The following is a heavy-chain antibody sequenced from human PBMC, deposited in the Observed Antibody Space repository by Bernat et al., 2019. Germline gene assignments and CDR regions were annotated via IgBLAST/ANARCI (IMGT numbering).Heavy chain of an antibody. J-gene: IGHJ4*02. V-gene: IGHV3-30*19. D-gene: IGHD1-1*01. CDR2: IWYDGSNK. CDR1: GFTFSSYG. CDR3: ARVPPVPFLNWNFDY. Sequence: QVQLVESGGGVVQPGRSLRLSCAASGFTFSSYGMHWVRQAPGKGLEWVAVIWYDGSNKYYADSVKGRFTISRDNSKNTLYLQMNSLRAEDTAVYYCARVPPVPFLNWNFDYWGQGTLVTVSS.